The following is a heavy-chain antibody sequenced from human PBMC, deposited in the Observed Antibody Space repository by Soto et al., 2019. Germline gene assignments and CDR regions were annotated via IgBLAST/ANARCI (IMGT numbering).Heavy chain of an antibody. CDR3: TRDTAGLAY. V-gene: IGHV3-7*01. J-gene: IGHJ4*02. CDR1: GFTLSSYW. CDR2: INQDGSEK. Sequence: GGSLRLSCAASGFTLSSYWMSWVRQAPGKGLEWVANINQDGSEKDYVDSVKGRLTISRDNAKNSLYLQMNSLRAEDTAVYYCTRDTAGLAYWGQGTLVTVSS. D-gene: IGHD4-17*01.